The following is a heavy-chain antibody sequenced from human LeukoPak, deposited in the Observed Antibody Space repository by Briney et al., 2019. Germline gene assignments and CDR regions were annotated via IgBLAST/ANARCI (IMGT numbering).Heavy chain of an antibody. Sequence: PGGSLRLSCAASGFTFSSYAMSWVRQAPGKGLEWVSVIYSGGSTYYADSVKGRFTISRDNSKNTLYLQMNSLRAEDTAVYYCARGLVFDYWGQGTLVTVSS. V-gene: IGHV3-66*01. D-gene: IGHD6-19*01. J-gene: IGHJ4*02. CDR3: ARGLVFDY. CDR1: GFTFSSYA. CDR2: IYSGGST.